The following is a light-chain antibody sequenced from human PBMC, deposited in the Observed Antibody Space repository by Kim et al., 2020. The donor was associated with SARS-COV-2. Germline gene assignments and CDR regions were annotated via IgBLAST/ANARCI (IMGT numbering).Light chain of an antibody. CDR3: QQYDNLLIT. Sequence: ASVGDRVTSTCQASQDISNYLNWYQQKPGKAPKLLIYDASNLETGVPSRFSGSGSGTDFTFTISSLLPEDIATYYCQQYDNLLITFGQGTRLEIK. V-gene: IGKV1-33*01. CDR1: QDISNY. CDR2: DAS. J-gene: IGKJ5*01.